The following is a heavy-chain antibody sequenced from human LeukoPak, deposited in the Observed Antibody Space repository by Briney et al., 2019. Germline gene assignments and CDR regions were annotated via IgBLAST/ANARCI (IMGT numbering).Heavy chain of an antibody. D-gene: IGHD3-22*01. V-gene: IGHV1-46*01. Sequence: GASVKVSCKASGFTFTSYYMHWVRQAPGQGLEWMGIINPSGGSTSYAQKFQGRVTMTRDMSTSTVYMELSSLRSEDTAVYYCARDLYDSSGYLPGYFDYWGQGTLVTVSS. J-gene: IGHJ4*02. CDR1: GFTFTSYY. CDR2: INPSGGST. CDR3: ARDLYDSSGYLPGYFDY.